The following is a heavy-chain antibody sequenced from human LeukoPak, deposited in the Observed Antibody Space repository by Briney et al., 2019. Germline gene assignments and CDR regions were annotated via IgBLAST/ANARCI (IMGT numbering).Heavy chain of an antibody. Sequence: ASVKVSCKASGYTFTSYGISWVRQAPGQGLEWMGWISAYNGNTNYAQKLQGRVTMTTDTSTSTAYMELRSLRSDDTAVYYCARVWGGQYYYYYYGMDVWGQGTTVTVSS. J-gene: IGHJ6*02. CDR3: ARVWGGQYYYYYYGMDV. CDR1: GYTFTSYG. V-gene: IGHV1-18*01. D-gene: IGHD3-16*01. CDR2: ISAYNGNT.